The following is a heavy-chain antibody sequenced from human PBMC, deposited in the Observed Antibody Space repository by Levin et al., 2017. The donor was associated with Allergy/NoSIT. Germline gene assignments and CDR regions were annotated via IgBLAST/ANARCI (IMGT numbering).Heavy chain of an antibody. V-gene: IGHV4-59*01. D-gene: IGHD6-19*01. CDR3: ARDSGGTVYNSGWYS. CDR1: GGSISSFY. Sequence: SETLSLTCTVSGGSISSFYWSWIRQPPGKGLEWIGYIYYTGSTKYNPSLKSRVTISIDKSKNQFSLRLTSVTAADTAVYYCARDSGGTVYNSGWYSWGQGTLVTVSS. J-gene: IGHJ4*02. CDR2: IYYTGST.